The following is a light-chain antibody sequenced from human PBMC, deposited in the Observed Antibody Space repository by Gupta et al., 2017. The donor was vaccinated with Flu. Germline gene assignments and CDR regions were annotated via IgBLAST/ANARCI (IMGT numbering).Light chain of an antibody. J-gene: IGKJ5*01. Sequence: EIVMTQSPDTLSVSPGERATLSCRASQSISSNLAWYQHKPGRAPRLLIFGASTRDTGIADRFSGSGYGTELTLTISSRESEDFAVYYCQQDEDRPPITFGQGTQMEIK. V-gene: IGKV3-15*01. CDR2: GAS. CDR1: QSISSN. CDR3: QQDEDRPPIT.